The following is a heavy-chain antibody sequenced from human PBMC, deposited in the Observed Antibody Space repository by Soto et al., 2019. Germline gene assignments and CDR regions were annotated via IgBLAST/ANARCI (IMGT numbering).Heavy chain of an antibody. CDR2: IYSGGST. V-gene: IGHV3-53*01. Sequence: EVQLVESGGGLIQPGGSLRLSCAASGFTVSSNYVSWVRQAPGKGLEWVSVIYSGGSTYYADSVKGRFTISRDNSKNTLYLQMNSLRAVDTAVYYCARDRVESGYPEYFQHWGQGTLVTVSS. CDR3: ARDRVESGYPEYFQH. D-gene: IGHD3-22*01. J-gene: IGHJ1*01. CDR1: GFTVSSNY.